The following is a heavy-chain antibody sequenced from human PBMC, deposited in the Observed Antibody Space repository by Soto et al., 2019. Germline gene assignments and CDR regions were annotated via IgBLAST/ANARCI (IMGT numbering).Heavy chain of an antibody. CDR3: ATDSYSTMIVVRFDY. V-gene: IGHV3-23*01. J-gene: IGHJ4*01. D-gene: IGHD3-22*01. Sequence: GGSLRLSCAASGFTFSSYAMSWVRQAPGKGLEWVSAISGSGGSTYYADSVKGRFTISRDNSKNTLYLQMNSLRAEDTAVYYCATDSYSTMIVVRFDYWGHGTLVTVSS. CDR2: ISGSGGST. CDR1: GFTFSSYA.